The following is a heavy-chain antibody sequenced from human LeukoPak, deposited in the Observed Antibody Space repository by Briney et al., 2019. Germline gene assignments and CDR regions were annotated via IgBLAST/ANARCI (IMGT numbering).Heavy chain of an antibody. CDR2: IMPMFGTA. D-gene: IGHD2-2*01. CDR3: ASGRTDIVVVPATLRNYYFDY. CDR1: GGTFSSYD. V-gene: IGHV1-69*06. J-gene: IGHJ4*02. Sequence: GASVEVSCKASGGTFSSYDISWVRQAPGQGLEWMGGIMPMFGTANYAQKFQGRVTITADKSTSTAYMELSSLRSEDTAVYYCASGRTDIVVVPATLRNYYFDYWGQGTLVTVSS.